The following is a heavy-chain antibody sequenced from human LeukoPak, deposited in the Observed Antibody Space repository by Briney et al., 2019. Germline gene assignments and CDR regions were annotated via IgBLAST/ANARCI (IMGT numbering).Heavy chain of an antibody. J-gene: IGHJ4*02. CDR2: ISNNGGYT. D-gene: IGHD2-15*01. CDR1: EFTFSSYG. V-gene: IGHV3-23*01. Sequence: GGSLRLSCADSEFTFSSYGMSWVRQAPGKGLEWISAISNNGGYTYYADSVQGRFTISRDNSKSTLCLQMNSLRAEDTAVYYCAKQLGYCSDGSCYFPYWGQGTLVTVSS. CDR3: AKQLGYCSDGSCYFPY.